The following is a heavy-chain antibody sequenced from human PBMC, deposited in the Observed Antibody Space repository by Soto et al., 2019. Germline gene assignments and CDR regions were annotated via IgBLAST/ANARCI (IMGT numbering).Heavy chain of an antibody. CDR2: ISAYNGNT. Sequence: QVKLVQSGTEVKKPGASMKVSCKASGYSFATSGMSWVRQAPGQGLAWMGWISAYNGNTNYEQKLQDRVTMTTDTSTNTAYLELRSLRSADTAVYYCARAGHYYDSSGYANWRQGTLLTVSS. V-gene: IGHV1-18*01. CDR1: GYSFATSG. D-gene: IGHD3-22*01. CDR3: ARAGHYYDSSGYAN. J-gene: IGHJ4*02.